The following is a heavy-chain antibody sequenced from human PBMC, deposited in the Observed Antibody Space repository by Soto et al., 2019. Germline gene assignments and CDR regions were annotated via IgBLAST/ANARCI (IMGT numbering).Heavy chain of an antibody. CDR1: GGSFSGYY. Sequence: PSETLSLTCAVHGGSFSGYYWSWIRQPPGKGLEWIGEINHSGSTNYNPSLKSRVTISVDPSKNQFSRKLSSLTAEDTAVYYGAGRDYYDSSGYYKGPYYYGMDVWGQGTTVTVSS. CDR2: INHSGST. CDR3: AGRDYYDSSGYYKGPYYYGMDV. V-gene: IGHV4-34*01. J-gene: IGHJ6*02. D-gene: IGHD3-22*01.